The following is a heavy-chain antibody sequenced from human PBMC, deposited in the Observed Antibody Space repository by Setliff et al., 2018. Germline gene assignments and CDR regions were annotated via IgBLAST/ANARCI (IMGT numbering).Heavy chain of an antibody. Sequence: ASVKVSCKASGFTLSEYYMHWVRQAPGQGLEWMGSINAKSGGTNYAQKFRGRIIITRDTSIATVYLELSGLQSDNTAIYFCVRCGGVRGVLYNWFDPWGQGTLVTVS. CDR2: INAKSGGT. J-gene: IGHJ5*02. CDR1: GFTLSEYY. D-gene: IGHD3-10*01. V-gene: IGHV1-2*02. CDR3: VRCGGVRGVLYNWFDP.